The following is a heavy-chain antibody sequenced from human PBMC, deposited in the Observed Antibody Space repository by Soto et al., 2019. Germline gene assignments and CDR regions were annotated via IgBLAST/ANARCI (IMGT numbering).Heavy chain of an antibody. Sequence: ASVKVSCKASGYTFTSYDINWVRQATGQGLEWMGWMNPNNGNTGYAQKFQARVTMTRNTSISTAYMELSSLRSEDTAVFFCARELTSRALDYWGQGTLDTGSS. D-gene: IGHD3-16*01. CDR1: GYTFTSYD. CDR2: MNPNNGNT. CDR3: ARELTSRALDY. V-gene: IGHV1-8*01. J-gene: IGHJ4*02.